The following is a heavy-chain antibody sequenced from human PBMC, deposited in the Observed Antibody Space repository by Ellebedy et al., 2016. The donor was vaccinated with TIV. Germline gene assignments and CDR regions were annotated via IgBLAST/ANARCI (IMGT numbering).Heavy chain of an antibody. J-gene: IGHJ3*02. D-gene: IGHD1-1*01. CDR1: GFTVNSNY. CDR3: ATETFIDVDLEVWGVFDM. Sequence: GESLKISCAVSGFTVNSNYMSWVRQAPGKGLEWVSSIYVDGTTYYADSVRGRFTISRDTSKNMLNLQINGLRAEDTAVYFCATETFIDVDLEVWGVFDMWGQGTMVAVSS. CDR2: IYVDGTT. V-gene: IGHV3-66*01.